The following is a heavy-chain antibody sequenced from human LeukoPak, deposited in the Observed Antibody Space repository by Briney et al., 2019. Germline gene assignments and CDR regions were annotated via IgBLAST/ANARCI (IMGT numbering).Heavy chain of an antibody. CDR2: IYSGGST. Sequence: PGGSLRLSCAASGFTVSSNHMSWVRQAPGKGLEWVSVIYSGGSTYYADSVKGRFTVSRDNSKNTLYLQMNSLRAEDTAVYYCARDPCHGALDYWGQGALVTVSS. CDR3: ARDPCHGALDY. V-gene: IGHV3-53*01. CDR1: GFTVSSNH. D-gene: IGHD2-2*01. J-gene: IGHJ4*02.